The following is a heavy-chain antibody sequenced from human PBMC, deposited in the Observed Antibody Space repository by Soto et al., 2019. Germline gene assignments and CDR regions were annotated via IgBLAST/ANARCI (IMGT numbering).Heavy chain of an antibody. CDR3: ARGDSTDCSNGVCSFFYNHDMDV. D-gene: IGHD2-8*01. CDR2: INPKSGGT. V-gene: IGHV1-2*04. CDR1: GYSFADYH. J-gene: IGHJ6*02. Sequence: ASVKVSCKASGYSFADYHIHWVRQAPGQGLEWLGRINPKSGGTSTAQKFQGWVTMTTDTSISTASMELTRLTSDDTAIYYCARGDSTDCSNGVCSFFYNHDMDVWGQGTTVTVSS.